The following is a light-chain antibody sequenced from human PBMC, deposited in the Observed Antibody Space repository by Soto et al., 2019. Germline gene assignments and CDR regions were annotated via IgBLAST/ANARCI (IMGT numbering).Light chain of an antibody. J-gene: IGLJ2*01. Sequence: SYELTQPPSVSVAPGKTARITCGKNNIGSKSVHWYQQKPGQAPVLVIYYDSDRPSGIPERFSGSNSGNTATLTISRVEAGDEADYYCQVWDSSRDQVVFGGGTKVTVL. CDR2: YDS. V-gene: IGLV3-21*04. CDR1: NIGSKS. CDR3: QVWDSSRDQVV.